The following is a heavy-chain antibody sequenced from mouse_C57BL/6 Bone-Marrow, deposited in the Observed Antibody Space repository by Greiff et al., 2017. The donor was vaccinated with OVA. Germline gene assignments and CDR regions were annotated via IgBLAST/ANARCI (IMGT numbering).Heavy chain of an antibody. J-gene: IGHJ3*01. CDR1: GYTFTSYW. Sequence: VQLQQPGAELVKPGASVKVSCKASGYTFTSYWMHWVKQRPGQGLEWIGRIHPSDSDTNYNQKFKGKATLTVDKSSSTAYMQLSSLTSEDSAVYYCATSYYSNYGAYWGQGTLVTVSA. CDR3: ATSYYSNYGAY. V-gene: IGHV1-74*01. CDR2: IHPSDSDT. D-gene: IGHD2-5*01.